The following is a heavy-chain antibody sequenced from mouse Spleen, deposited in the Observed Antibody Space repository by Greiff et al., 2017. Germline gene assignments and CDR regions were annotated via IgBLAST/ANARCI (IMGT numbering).Heavy chain of an antibody. CDR2: IYWDDDK. J-gene: IGHJ4*01. V-gene: IGHV8-12*01. CDR3: ARRGDYYGPEAMDY. CDR1: GFSLSTSGMG. Sequence: QVTLKVCGPGILQSSQTLSLTCSFSGFSLSTSGMGVSWIRQPSGKGLEWLAHIYWDDDKRYNPSLKSRLTISKDTSRNQVFLKITSVDTADTATYYCARRGDYYGPEAMDYWGQGTSVTVSS. D-gene: IGHD1-2*01.